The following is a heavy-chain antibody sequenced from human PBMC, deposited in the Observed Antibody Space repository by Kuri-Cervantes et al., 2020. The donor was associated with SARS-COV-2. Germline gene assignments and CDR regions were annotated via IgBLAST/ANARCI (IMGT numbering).Heavy chain of an antibody. Sequence: SETLSLTCAFYGETFSGYYWTWIRQSPGRGLEWIGEINHSGSTNYNPSLKSRVTISVDTSKNQFSLKLSSVTAADTAVYYCARVPEGGYSFQHWGQGTLVTVSS. CDR3: ARVPEGGYSFQH. V-gene: IGHV4-34*01. J-gene: IGHJ1*01. D-gene: IGHD6-13*01. CDR1: GETFSGYY. CDR2: INHSGST.